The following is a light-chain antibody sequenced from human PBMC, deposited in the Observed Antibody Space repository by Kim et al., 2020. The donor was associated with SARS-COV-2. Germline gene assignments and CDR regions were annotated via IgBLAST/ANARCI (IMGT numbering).Light chain of an antibody. CDR1: KLGDKY. J-gene: IGLJ2*01. CDR3: QAWDSSAAV. V-gene: IGLV3-1*01. Sequence: SASPGQTARITCSGDKLGDKYAFWYQQKPGQSPVLVMFQHDKRPSGISQRFSGSNSGNTAILTISGTRTIDEADYYCQAWDSSAAVFGGGTQLTVL. CDR2: QHD.